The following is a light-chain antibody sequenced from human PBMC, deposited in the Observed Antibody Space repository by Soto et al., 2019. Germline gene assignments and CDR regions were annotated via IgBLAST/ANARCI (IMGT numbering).Light chain of an antibody. Sequence: DIVMTQSPATLSVSPGERATLSCRASQSVSSNLAWYQQKPGQAPRLLIYGASTRATGIPARFSGSGSGTDFTLTISSLQSEDFAVYYCQQYNNWPFTFGRGTKVDIK. J-gene: IGKJ3*01. V-gene: IGKV3-15*01. CDR1: QSVSSN. CDR3: QQYNNWPFT. CDR2: GAS.